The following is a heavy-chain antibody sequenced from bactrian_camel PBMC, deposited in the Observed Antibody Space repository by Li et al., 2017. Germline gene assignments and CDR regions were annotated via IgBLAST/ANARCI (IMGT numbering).Heavy chain of an antibody. D-gene: IGHD5*01. CDR1: GYITSSYF. CDR2: IDADGKT. J-gene: IGHJ4*01. V-gene: IGHV3S53*01. CDR3: AARQPCRIWQGYEDPGEYNL. Sequence: HVQLVESGGGSVQTGESLTLSCVAPGYITSSYFMGWLRHQAPGQKREGVAAIDADGKTGYTDAVKGRFTISRDSSNNTLYLQMNSLKPEDTAVYYCAARQPCRIWQGYEDPGEYNLWGQGTQVTVS.